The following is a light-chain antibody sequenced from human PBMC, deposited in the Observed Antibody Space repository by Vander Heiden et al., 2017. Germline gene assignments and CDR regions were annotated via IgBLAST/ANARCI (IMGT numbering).Light chain of an antibody. CDR1: SSNIGAPYD. J-gene: IGLJ3*02. CDR3: QSYDISLSSV. CDR2: GNT. Sequence: QSVLTQPPSVSGAPGQRVTISCTGSSSNIGAPYDVHWYQQLPGTAPKLLIYGNTNRPSGVPDRFSGSKSGTSASLAITGLQAEDEADYYCQSYDISLSSVFGGGTKLTVL. V-gene: IGLV1-40*01.